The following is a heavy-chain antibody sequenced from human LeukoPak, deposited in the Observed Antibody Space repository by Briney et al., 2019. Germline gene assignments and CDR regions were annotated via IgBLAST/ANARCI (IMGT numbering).Heavy chain of an antibody. J-gene: IGHJ6*02. CDR2: IVVGSNNT. Sequence: SVKVSCKASGFTFSSSAVQWVRQARGQRLEWIGWIVVGSNNTNYAQKFQERVTFTRDLSTSTAYMELSSLRAEDTALYYCAKTRLVYYYDSSGSYGMDVWGQGTTVTVSS. V-gene: IGHV1-58*01. CDR3: AKTRLVYYYDSSGSYGMDV. D-gene: IGHD3-22*01. CDR1: GFTFSSSA.